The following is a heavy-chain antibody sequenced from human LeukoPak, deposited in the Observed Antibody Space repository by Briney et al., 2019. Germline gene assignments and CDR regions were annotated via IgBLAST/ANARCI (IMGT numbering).Heavy chain of an antibody. D-gene: IGHD6-19*01. Sequence: PSETLSLTCTVSGGSISSYHWSWIRQPPGKGLEWIGYIYYSGSTNYNPSLKSRVTISVDTSKNQFSLKLSSVTAADTAVYYCARGIYSSGWYAWFDPWGQGTLVTVSS. CDR1: GGSISSYH. V-gene: IGHV4-59*08. CDR3: ARGIYSSGWYAWFDP. J-gene: IGHJ5*02. CDR2: IYYSGST.